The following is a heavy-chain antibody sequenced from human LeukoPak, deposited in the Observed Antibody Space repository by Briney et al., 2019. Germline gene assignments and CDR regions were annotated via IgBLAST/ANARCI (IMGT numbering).Heavy chain of an antibody. Sequence: SETLSLTCAVYGGSFSGYYWSWIRQPPGKGLEWIGEINHSGSTNYIPSLKSRVTISVDTSKNQFSLKLSSVTAADTAVYYCAREGDYYGSGSSVQWGQGTLVTVSS. J-gene: IGHJ4*02. CDR3: AREGDYYGSGSSVQ. CDR1: GGSFSGYY. D-gene: IGHD3-10*01. CDR2: INHSGST. V-gene: IGHV4-34*01.